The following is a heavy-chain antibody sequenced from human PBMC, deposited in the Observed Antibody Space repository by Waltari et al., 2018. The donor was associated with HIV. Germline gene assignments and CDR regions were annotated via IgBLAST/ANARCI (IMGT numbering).Heavy chain of an antibody. J-gene: IGHJ3*02. CDR3: ARFSGIRYSSGWSDRYGFDI. V-gene: IGHV4-61*02. D-gene: IGHD6-19*01. CDR2: IYRSGGT. Sequence: QVQLQESGPGLVKPSQTLALTCSVSGGSITRGNYYWTWIRQPAGNGLEWIGRIYRSGGTSYNPSLKSRVTISLDTSQNQFSLKLTSVTGADTAVYYCARFSGIRYSSGWSDRYGFDIWGQGTAVTVSS. CDR1: GGSITRGNYY.